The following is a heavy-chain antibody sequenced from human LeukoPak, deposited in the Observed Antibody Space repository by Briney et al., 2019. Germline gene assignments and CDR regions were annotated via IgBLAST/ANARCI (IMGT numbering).Heavy chain of an antibody. Sequence: GGSLRLSCATSGFTFSDYAMSWVRQAPGRGLEWVSAISGSASSTYYADSVKGRFTISRDNAKNSLHLQMTSLRDEDTAVYYCARDPDYYGSGTYYNHYFDYRGQGTLVTVSS. CDR1: GFTFSDYA. CDR3: ARDPDYYGSGTYYNHYFDY. CDR2: ISGSASST. V-gene: IGHV3-21*01. J-gene: IGHJ4*02. D-gene: IGHD3-10*01.